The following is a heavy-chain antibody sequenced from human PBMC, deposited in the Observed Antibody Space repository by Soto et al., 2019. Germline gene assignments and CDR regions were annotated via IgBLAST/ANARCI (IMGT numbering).Heavy chain of an antibody. CDR1: GGSISSYY. D-gene: IGHD6-19*01. CDR3: ARHPLAVAGYSHWFDP. V-gene: IGHV4-59*01. CDR2: IYYSGST. Sequence: SETLSLTCTVSGGSISSYYWSWIRQPPGKGLEWIGYIYYSGSTNYNPSLKSRVTISVDTSKNQFSLRLSSVTAADTAVYYCARHPLAVAGYSHWFDPWGQGTLVTVSS. J-gene: IGHJ5*02.